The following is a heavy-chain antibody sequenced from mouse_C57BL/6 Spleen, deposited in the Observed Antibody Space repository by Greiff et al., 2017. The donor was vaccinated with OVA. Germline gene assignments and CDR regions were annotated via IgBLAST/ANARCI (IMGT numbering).Heavy chain of an antibody. J-gene: IGHJ2*01. CDR1: GYTFTSYW. CDR2: IDPNSGGT. CDR3: AGAGSIYCGNSGYFDD. Sequence: VQLQQPGAELVKPGASVKLSCKASGYTFTSYWMHWVKQRPGRGLEWIGRIDPNSGGTKYNEKFKSKATLTVDKSSSTAYMQLSSLTSEDSAVYYWAGAGSIYCGNSGYFDDWGQGTTVTVSS. V-gene: IGHV1-72*01. D-gene: IGHD2-1*01.